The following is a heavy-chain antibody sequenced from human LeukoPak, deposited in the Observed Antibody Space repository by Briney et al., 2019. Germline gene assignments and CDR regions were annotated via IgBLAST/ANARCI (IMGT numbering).Heavy chain of an antibody. D-gene: IGHD5-24*01. V-gene: IGHV3-20*04. CDR3: ARDHGWLQFMADY. Sequence: TGGSPRLSCAASGFTFDDYGMSWVRQAPGKGLEWVSGINWNGGSTGYADSVKGRFTISRDNAKNSLYLQMNSLRAEDTAVYYCARDHGWLQFMADYWGQGTLVTVSS. CDR1: GFTFDDYG. CDR2: INWNGGST. J-gene: IGHJ4*02.